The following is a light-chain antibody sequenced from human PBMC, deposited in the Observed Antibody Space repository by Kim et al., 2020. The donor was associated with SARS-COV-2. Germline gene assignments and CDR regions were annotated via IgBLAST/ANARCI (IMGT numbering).Light chain of an antibody. CDR1: NIGSKS. CDR3: QVWDSSSDPNYV. J-gene: IGLJ1*01. Sequence: PGKTDRITCGGNNIGSKSVHWYQQKPGQAPVLVIYYDSDRPSGIPERFSGSNSGNTATLTISRVEAGDEADYYCQVWDSSSDPNYVFGTGTKVTVL. CDR2: YDS. V-gene: IGLV3-21*04.